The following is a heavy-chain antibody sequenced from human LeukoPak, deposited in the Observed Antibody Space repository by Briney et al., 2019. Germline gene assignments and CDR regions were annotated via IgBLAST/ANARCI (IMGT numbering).Heavy chain of an antibody. CDR3: ARDPTCMGDGWFDP. Sequence: SETLSLTCTVSGGSISSYYWSWIRQPPGKGLEWIGYIYYSGSTNYNPSLKSRVTISVDTSKNQFSLKLSSVTAADTAVYYCARDPTCMGDGWFDPWGQGTLVTVSS. CDR1: GGSISSYY. V-gene: IGHV4-59*01. CDR2: IYYSGST. D-gene: IGHD3-16*01. J-gene: IGHJ5*02.